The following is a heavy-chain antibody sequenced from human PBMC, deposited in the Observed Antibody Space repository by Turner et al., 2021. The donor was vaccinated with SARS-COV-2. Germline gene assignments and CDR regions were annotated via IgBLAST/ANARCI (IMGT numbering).Heavy chain of an antibody. V-gene: IGHV1-24*01. CDR2: FDPEDGET. CDR3: ATGVAVTGTPSEYYYYYGMDV. J-gene: IGHJ6*02. CDR1: GNTLTELS. Sequence: QVQLVQSGAEVKKPGASVKVSCKVSGNTLTELSIHWVRQAPGKGLEWMGGFDPEDGETIYAQKFQGRVTMTEDTSTDTAYMELSSLRSEDTAVYYCATGVAVTGTPSEYYYYYGMDVWGQGTTVTVSS. D-gene: IGHD6-19*01.